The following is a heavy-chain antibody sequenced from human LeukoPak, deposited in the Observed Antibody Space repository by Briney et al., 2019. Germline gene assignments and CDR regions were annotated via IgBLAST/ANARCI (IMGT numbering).Heavy chain of an antibody. CDR1: GFTFGDYA. J-gene: IGHJ4*02. D-gene: IGHD3-22*01. CDR2: ISSSTSYL. V-gene: IGHV3-21*01. CDR3: ARELYYYDSRGYFDY. Sequence: GGSLRLSCTASGFTFGDYAMSWVRQAPGKGLEWVSSISSSTSYLYYADSVKGRFTISRDNAKNSLYLQMNSLRAEDTAVYYCARELYYYDSRGYFDYWGQGTLVTVSS.